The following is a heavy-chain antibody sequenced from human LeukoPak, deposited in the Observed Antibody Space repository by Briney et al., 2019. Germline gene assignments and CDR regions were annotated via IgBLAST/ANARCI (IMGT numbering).Heavy chain of an antibody. CDR3: ARGVGATHFDC. J-gene: IGHJ4*02. Sequence: GGSLRLSCAASGFAFSSYSMNWVRQAPGRGPEGVSLISTTSTSIYYADSVKGRITVSRDDAKNSLYLQMNSLRAEDTAVYYCARGVGATHFDCWGQGTLVTVST. CDR1: GFAFSSYS. CDR2: ISTTSTSI. D-gene: IGHD1-26*01. V-gene: IGHV3-21*06.